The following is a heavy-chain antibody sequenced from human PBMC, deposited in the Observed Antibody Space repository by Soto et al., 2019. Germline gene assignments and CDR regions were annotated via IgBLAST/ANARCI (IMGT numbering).Heavy chain of an antibody. J-gene: IGHJ4*02. V-gene: IGHV4-4*02. D-gene: IGHD3-16*01. CDR1: GGSISSGSW. CDR3: ARRSGYYAD. CDR2: ISHSGST. Sequence: QVQLQESGPGLVRPSGALSLTCAVSGGSISSGSWWTWVRQPPGKGLEWIGEISHSGSTNYNSSLKSRVTISVDKSKNQFPLNLSSVTAADTAVYYCARRSGYYADWGQGTLVTVSS.